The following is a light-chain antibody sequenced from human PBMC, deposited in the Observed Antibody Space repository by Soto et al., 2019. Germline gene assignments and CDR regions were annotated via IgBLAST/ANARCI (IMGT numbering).Light chain of an antibody. CDR1: SSNIGAGYD. CDR2: GNS. Sequence: QSVLTQPPSVSGAPGQRVTISCTGSSSNIGAGYDVHWYQQLPGTAPKLLIYGNSNRPSGVPDRFSGSKSGTSASLAITGLQAEDEADYYCQSYDSSLSGGDVVFGGGTQLTGL. CDR3: QSYDSSLSGGDVV. J-gene: IGLJ2*01. V-gene: IGLV1-40*01.